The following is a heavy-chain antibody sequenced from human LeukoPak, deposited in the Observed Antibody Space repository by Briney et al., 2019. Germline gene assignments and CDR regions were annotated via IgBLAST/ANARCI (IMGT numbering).Heavy chain of an antibody. CDR2: ISGSGGST. V-gene: IGHV3-23*01. CDR3: APLYGDYPFY. D-gene: IGHD4-17*01. Sequence: PGGPLRLSCAASGFTFSSYAMSWVRQAPGKGLEWVSAISGSGGSTYYADSVKGRFTISRDNSKNTLYLQMNSLRAEDTAVYYCAPLYGDYPFYWGQGTLVTVSS. CDR1: GFTFSSYA. J-gene: IGHJ4*02.